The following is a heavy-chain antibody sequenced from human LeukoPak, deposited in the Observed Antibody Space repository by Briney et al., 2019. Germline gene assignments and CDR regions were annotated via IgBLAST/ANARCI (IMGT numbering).Heavy chain of an antibody. J-gene: IGHJ3*01. D-gene: IGHD4-17*01. CDR2: ISYDGSNK. CDR1: GFTFSSYA. V-gene: IGHV3-30*04. Sequence: GGSLRLSCAASGFTFSSYAMHWVRQAPGKGLEWVAVISYDGSNKYYADSVKGRFTISRDKSRNTLYLQMNSLRAEDTAVYYCAKVYRDNGDYFAFNVWGQGSMVTVSS. CDR3: AKVYRDNGDYFAFNV.